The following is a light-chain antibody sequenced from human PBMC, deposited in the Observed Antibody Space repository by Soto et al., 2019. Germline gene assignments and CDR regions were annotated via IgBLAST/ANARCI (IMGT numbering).Light chain of an antibody. J-gene: IGLJ3*02. CDR1: SSDVGGYNY. V-gene: IGLV2-14*01. CDR3: SSYTTSSTHWV. Sequence: QSVLTQPASVSGSPGQSITMSCTGTSSDVGGYNYVSWYQQHPGKAPKLMIYEVSNRPSGVSNRFSGSKSGNTASLTISGLQAEDEADYYCSSYTTSSTHWVFGGGTKLTVL. CDR2: EVS.